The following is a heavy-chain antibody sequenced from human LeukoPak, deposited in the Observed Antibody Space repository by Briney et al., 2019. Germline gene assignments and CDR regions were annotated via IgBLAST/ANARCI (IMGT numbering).Heavy chain of an antibody. D-gene: IGHD3-9*01. CDR1: GGSFSGYY. V-gene: IGHV4-59*01. Sequence: PSETLSLTCAVYGGSFSGYYWSWIRQPPGKGLEWSGYIYYSGSTNYNPSLKSRVTISVDTSKNQFSLKLSSVTAADTAVYYCARDALTGYARVFDYWGQGTLVTVSS. CDR2: IYYSGST. J-gene: IGHJ4*02. CDR3: ARDALTGYARVFDY.